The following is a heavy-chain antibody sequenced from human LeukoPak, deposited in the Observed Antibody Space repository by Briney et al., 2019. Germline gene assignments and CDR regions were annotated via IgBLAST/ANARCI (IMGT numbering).Heavy chain of an antibody. D-gene: IGHD4-23*01. Sequence: SETLSLTCTVSGDSFSSVTDYWAWIRQPPGKGLEWIASGDYSGGTYYNPSLESRVAMSVDTSKNQFSLKLSSVTAADTAVYYCARHVLSPHYGGNSGWFDPWGQGTLVTVSS. V-gene: IGHV4-39*01. J-gene: IGHJ5*02. CDR1: GDSFSSVTDY. CDR2: GDYSGGT. CDR3: ARHVLSPHYGGNSGWFDP.